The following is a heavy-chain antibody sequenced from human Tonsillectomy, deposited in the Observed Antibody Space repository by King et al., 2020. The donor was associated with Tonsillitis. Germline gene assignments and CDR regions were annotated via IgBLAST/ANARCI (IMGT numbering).Heavy chain of an antibody. CDR2: ISYDGSDK. CDR1: RFTFSSYG. Sequence: VQLVESGGGVVQPGRSLRLSCAASRFTFSSYGMHWVRQAPGKGLEWVAVISYDGSDKYYADSVKGRFTISRDNSKNSLYLQMHSLRPEDTAVYYCARDQSPGDSSGYLNYWGQGPLVTVPS. D-gene: IGHD3-22*01. V-gene: IGHV3-30-3*01. CDR3: ARDQSPGDSSGYLNY. J-gene: IGHJ4*02.